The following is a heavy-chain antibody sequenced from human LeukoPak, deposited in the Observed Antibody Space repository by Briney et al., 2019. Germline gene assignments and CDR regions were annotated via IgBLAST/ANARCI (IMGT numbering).Heavy chain of an antibody. J-gene: IGHJ5*02. CDR3: AKGYYGSGSYGWFDP. CDR1: GYTFTSYG. CDR2: ISGYNGNP. Sequence: ASVKVSCKTSGYTFTSYGISWVRQAPGQGLEWMGWISGYNGNPNYAQKLQGRVTMTTDTSTSTAYMELRSLRAEDTAVYYCAKGYYGSGSYGWFDPWGQGTLVTVSS. D-gene: IGHD3-10*01. V-gene: IGHV1-18*01.